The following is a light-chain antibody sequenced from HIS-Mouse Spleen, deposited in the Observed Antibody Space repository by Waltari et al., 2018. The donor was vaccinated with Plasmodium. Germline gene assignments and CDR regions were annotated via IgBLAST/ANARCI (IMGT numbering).Light chain of an antibody. V-gene: IGKV4-1*01. CDR3: QQYYSTPLT. CDR2: WAS. Sequence: DIVMTQSPDSLAVSLGERATINCKSSQSVLYSSNNKNYLAWYQQKPGQPPKLVIYWASTRESGVPDRFRGSGSGTDFTLTISSLQAEDVAVYYCQQYYSTPLTFGVGTKVEIK. CDR1: QSVLYSSNNKNY. J-gene: IGKJ4*01.